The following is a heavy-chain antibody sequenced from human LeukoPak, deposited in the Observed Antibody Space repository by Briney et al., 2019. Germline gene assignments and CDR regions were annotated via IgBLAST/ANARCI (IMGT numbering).Heavy chain of an antibody. CDR3: ARVRPAISY. CDR2: IKEDGSEK. J-gene: IGHJ4*02. Sequence: GGSLRLSCGASGFMFRSYWMSWVRQAPGKGLEWVANIKEDGSEKHHVDSVKGRFTISRGNAKNPLYLQMNSLRAEDTAVYYCARVRPAISYWGQGTLVTVSS. D-gene: IGHD3-3*02. CDR1: GFMFRSYW. V-gene: IGHV3-7*01.